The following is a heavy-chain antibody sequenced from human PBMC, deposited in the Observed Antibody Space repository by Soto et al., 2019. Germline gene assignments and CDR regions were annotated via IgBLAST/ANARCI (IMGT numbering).Heavy chain of an antibody. V-gene: IGHV3-33*01. J-gene: IGHJ6*02. CDR1: GFTFSSYG. D-gene: IGHD3-9*01. CDR2: IWYDGSNK. Sequence: QVQLVESGGGVVQPGRSLRLSCAASGFTFSSYGMHWVRQAPGKGLEWVAVIWYDGSNKYYADSVKGRFTISRDNSKNTLYLQMNSLRAEDTAVYYCAREGLRYFDWVRREYYYYGMDVWGQGTTVTVSS. CDR3: AREGLRYFDWVRREYYYYGMDV.